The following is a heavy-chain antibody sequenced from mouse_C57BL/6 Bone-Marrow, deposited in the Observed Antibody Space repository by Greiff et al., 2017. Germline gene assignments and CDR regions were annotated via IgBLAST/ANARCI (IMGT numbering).Heavy chain of an antibody. CDR3: ARKPYHDAMDY. D-gene: IGHD6-1*01. J-gene: IGHJ4*01. CDR1: GYTFTSYW. Sequence: QVQLQQSGAELVKPGASVKLSCKASGYTFTSYWMHWVKQRPGQGLEWIGMIHPNSGSTNYNEKFKSKATLTVDKSSSTAYMQLSSLTSEDSAVYYCARKPYHDAMDYWGQGTSGTVSS. CDR2: IHPNSGST. V-gene: IGHV1-64*01.